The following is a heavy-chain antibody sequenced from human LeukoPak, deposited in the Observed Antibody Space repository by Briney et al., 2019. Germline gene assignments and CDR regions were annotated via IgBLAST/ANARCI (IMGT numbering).Heavy chain of an antibody. D-gene: IGHD5-12*01. CDR1: GFTLSDHY. V-gene: IGHV3-72*01. Sequence: PGGSPRLSCAASGFTLSDHYMDWVRQAPGKGLEWVGRTGNRGNSYTAEYAASVKGRFTISRDDSKNSLYLQMNSLKAEDTAVYYCTSLSGYSGYDPLYYWGQGTLVTVSS. CDR3: TSLSGYSGYDPLYY. J-gene: IGHJ4*02. CDR2: TGNRGNSYTA.